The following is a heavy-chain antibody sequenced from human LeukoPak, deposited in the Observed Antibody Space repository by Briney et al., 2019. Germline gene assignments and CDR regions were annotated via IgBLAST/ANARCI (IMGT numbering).Heavy chain of an antibody. CDR1: GGSISSYY. Sequence: SDTLSLACTVSGGSISSYYWSWIRQPPGKGLEGIGYIYYSGSTNYNPPLKSRVTISVDTSKNQFSLKLSSVTAADTAVYYCARSIAVAGTDNWFDPWGQGTLVTVSS. V-gene: IGHV4-59*07. CDR3: ARSIAVAGTDNWFDP. D-gene: IGHD6-19*01. CDR2: IYYSGST. J-gene: IGHJ5*02.